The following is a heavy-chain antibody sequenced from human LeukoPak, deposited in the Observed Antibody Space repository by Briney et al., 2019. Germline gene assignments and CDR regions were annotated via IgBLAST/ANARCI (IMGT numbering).Heavy chain of an antibody. J-gene: IGHJ4*02. CDR1: GFTSSSYA. Sequence: GSLRLSCAASGFTSSSYAMSWVRQAPGKGLEWVSAISGSGGSTYYADSVKGRFTISRDNSKNTLYLQMNSLRAEDTAVYYCAKAGRWAAAAGNYFDYWGQGTLVTVSS. V-gene: IGHV3-23*01. D-gene: IGHD6-13*01. CDR3: AKAGRWAAAAGNYFDY. CDR2: ISGSGGST.